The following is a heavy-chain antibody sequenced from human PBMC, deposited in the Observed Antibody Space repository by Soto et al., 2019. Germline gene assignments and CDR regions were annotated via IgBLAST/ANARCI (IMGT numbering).Heavy chain of an antibody. D-gene: IGHD6-19*01. CDR2: ISYDGSNK. CDR3: AKDQVQWLVSQGYGIDV. Sequence: QVQLVESGGGVVQPGRSLRLSCAASGFTFSSYGMHWVRQAPGKGLEWVAVISYDGSNKYYADSVKGRFTISRDNSKNTLYLQMNSLRAEDTAVYYCAKDQVQWLVSQGYGIDVWGQGTTVTVSS. J-gene: IGHJ6*02. CDR1: GFTFSSYG. V-gene: IGHV3-30*18.